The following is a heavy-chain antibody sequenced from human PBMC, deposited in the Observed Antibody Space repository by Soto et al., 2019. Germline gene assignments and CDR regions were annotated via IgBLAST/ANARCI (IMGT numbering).Heavy chain of an antibody. J-gene: IGHJ5*02. CDR3: ARQSPRNDFWSGQRFWFDP. D-gene: IGHD3-3*01. CDR1: GGSISSYY. Sequence: PSETLSLTCTVSGGSISSYYWSWIRQPPGKGLEWIGYIYYSGSTNYNPSLKSRVTISVDTSKNQFSLKLSSVTAADTAVYYCARQSPRNDFWSGQRFWFDPWGQGTLVTVSS. CDR2: IYYSGST. V-gene: IGHV4-59*08.